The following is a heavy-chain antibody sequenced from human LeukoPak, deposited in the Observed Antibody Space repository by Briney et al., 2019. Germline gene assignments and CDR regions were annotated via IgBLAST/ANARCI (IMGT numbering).Heavy chain of an antibody. CDR2: ISASGGST. D-gene: IGHD6-19*01. J-gene: IGHJ4*02. CDR1: GFTFSSYA. V-gene: IGHV3-23*01. Sequence: PGGFLRLSCAASGFTFSSYAISWVRQAPGQGLEWVSAISASGGSTYYADYVKGRFTISRDNSKNTAYLQMNSLRAEDTAVYYCAKETAYSSGWYGYFDYWGQGTLVTVSS. CDR3: AKETAYSSGWYGYFDY.